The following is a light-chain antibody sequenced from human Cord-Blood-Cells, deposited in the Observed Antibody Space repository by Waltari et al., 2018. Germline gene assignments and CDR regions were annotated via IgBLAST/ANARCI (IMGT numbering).Light chain of an antibody. CDR2: DAS. CDR3: QQRSNWLT. V-gene: IGKV3-11*01. J-gene: IGKJ4*01. CDR1: QSVSSY. Sequence: EIAFTQSPATLPLSPGERATLSCMARQSVSSYLAWYQQKPGQAPRLLIYDASNRATGIPARFSGSGSGTDFTLTISSLEPEDFAVYYCQQRSNWLTFGGGTKVEIK.